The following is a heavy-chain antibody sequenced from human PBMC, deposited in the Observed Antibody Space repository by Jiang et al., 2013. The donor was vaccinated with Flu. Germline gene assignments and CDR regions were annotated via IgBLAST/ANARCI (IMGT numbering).Heavy chain of an antibody. CDR3: ARAYCGGDCYSRVDGLRSSPFDY. V-gene: IGHV4-39*01. CDR2: IFKSGST. CDR1: GGSISSSGHY. Sequence: LLKPSETLSLTCTVTGGSISSSGHYWGWIRQSPAKGLEWIGHIFKSGSTYYNPSLESRVFISVDTAKNQFSLKLSSVTAADTAVYYCARAYCGGDCYSRVDGLRSSPFDYWGQGTLVTVSS. J-gene: IGHJ4*02. D-gene: IGHD2-21*02.